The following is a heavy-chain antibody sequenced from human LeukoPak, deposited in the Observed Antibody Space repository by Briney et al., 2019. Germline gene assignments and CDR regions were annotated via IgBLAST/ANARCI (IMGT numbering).Heavy chain of an antibody. Sequence: GGSLRLSCAASGFTFSSYWRSWVRQAPGKGLEWVANIKQDGSEKYYVDSVKGRFTISRDNAKNSLYLQMNSLRAEDTAVYYCAREATAMVRAFDYSGRGTLVTVSS. J-gene: IGHJ4*02. CDR3: AREATAMVRAFDY. CDR1: GFTFSSYW. CDR2: IKQDGSEK. D-gene: IGHD5-18*01. V-gene: IGHV3-7*01.